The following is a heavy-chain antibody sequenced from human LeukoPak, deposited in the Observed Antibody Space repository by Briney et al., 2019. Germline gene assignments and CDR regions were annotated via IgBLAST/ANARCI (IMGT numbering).Heavy chain of an antibody. CDR1: GDGVSISGTC. D-gene: IGHD3-22*01. CDR2: TYSRSKWYN. CDR3: ARTEVDVYASGGFPDGFDP. Sequence: SQTLSLTSANSGDGVSISGTCQNSVRQSPSRGLEWLGRTYSRSKWYNYYAVSVKSRLTINPDTSKNQFTLKLNSVTPEDTAVYYCARTEVDVYASGGFPDGFDPWGQGTLVTVSS. V-gene: IGHV6-1*01. J-gene: IGHJ5*02.